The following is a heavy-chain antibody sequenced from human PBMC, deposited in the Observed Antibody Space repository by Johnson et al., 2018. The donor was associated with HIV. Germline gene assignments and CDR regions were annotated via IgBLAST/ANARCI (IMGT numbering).Heavy chain of an antibody. CDR3: ARDQKVQPSGYLDAFDI. V-gene: IGHV3-33*01. J-gene: IGHJ3*02. CDR1: GFTFSSYG. CDR2: IWYDGNNK. Sequence: QVQLVESGGGVVQPGRSLRLSCAASGFTFSSYGMHWVRQAPGKGLQWVAAIWYDGNNKYYADSVKGRFTVSRDNSKNTLYLQMNSLRAEDTAVYYCARDQKVQPSGYLDAFDIWGQGTMVTVSS. D-gene: IGHD5-12*01.